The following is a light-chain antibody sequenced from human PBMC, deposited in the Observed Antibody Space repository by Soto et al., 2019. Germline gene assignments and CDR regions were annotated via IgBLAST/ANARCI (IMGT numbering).Light chain of an antibody. Sequence: DIQMTQSPSSVSASVGDRVTITCRASQGISSLLAWYQQKPGKAPNLLIHTASSLQSGVPSRFSGSGSGTDFTLTISSLQHEDFATYDCQQANSFPLTFGGGTKVEIK. CDR3: QQANSFPLT. CDR2: TAS. J-gene: IGKJ4*01. CDR1: QGISSL. V-gene: IGKV1-12*01.